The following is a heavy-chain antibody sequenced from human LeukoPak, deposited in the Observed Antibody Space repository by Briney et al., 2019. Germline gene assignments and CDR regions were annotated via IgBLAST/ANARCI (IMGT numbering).Heavy chain of an antibody. CDR1: GGTFSSYT. CDR2: IIPILGIA. CDR3: ASRYCSSTSCYSNWNYALS. D-gene: IGHD2-2*01. Sequence: SVKVSCKASGGTFSSYTISWVLQAPGQGLEWMGRIIPILGIANYAQKFQGRVTITADKSTSTAYMELSSLRSEDTAVYYCASRYCSSTSCYSNWNYALSWGQGTLVTVSS. V-gene: IGHV1-69*02. J-gene: IGHJ4*02.